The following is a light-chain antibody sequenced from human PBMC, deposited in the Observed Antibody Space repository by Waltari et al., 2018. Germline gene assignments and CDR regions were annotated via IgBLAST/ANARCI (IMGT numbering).Light chain of an antibody. CDR3: EQYDSAPLT. V-gene: IGKV3-20*01. CDR2: ATS. Sequence: EIVLTQSPGTLSLSPGERATLSCRASQRVTSNKLAWYQQKPGQAPSLLIYATSTRGTGIPDRFSGSGSGTDFTLTISGLGPDDFAVYYCEQYDSAPLTFGGGTKVEI. J-gene: IGKJ4*01. CDR1: QRVTSNK.